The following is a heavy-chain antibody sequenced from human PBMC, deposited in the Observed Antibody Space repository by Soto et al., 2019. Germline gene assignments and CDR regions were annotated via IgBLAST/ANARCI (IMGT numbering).Heavy chain of an antibody. Sequence: QITLKESGPTLVKPTQTLTLTCTFSGFSLSTSRVGVGWIRQPPGKALEWLALIYWDDDKRYSPSLKTRLTITKDPSKNHVVLTITNMDPVDTATYYCAHYRISGYYMYYFDSWGQGTLVTVSS. CDR3: AHYRISGYYMYYFDS. J-gene: IGHJ4*02. D-gene: IGHD4-17*01. CDR2: IYWDDDK. CDR1: GFSLSTSRVG. V-gene: IGHV2-5*02.